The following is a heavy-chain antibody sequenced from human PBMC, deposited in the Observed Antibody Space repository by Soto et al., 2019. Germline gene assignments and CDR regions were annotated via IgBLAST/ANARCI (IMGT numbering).Heavy chain of an antibody. CDR3: ARGETYFDY. CDR1: GFTFSSYA. V-gene: IGHV3-30-3*01. CDR2: ISYDGSNK. Sequence: QVQLVESGGGVVQPGRSLRLSCAASGFTFSSYAMHWVRQAPGKGLEWVAVISYDGSNKYYADSVKGRFTISRDNSKNTLYLQMNSLRAEDTAVYYCARGETYFDYWGQGTLVTVS. J-gene: IGHJ4*02. D-gene: IGHD1-26*01.